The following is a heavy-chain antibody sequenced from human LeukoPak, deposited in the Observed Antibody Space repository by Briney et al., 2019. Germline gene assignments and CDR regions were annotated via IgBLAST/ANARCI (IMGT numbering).Heavy chain of an antibody. Sequence: RASVKVSCKASGYTFTSYDINWVRQATGQGLEWIGWMNPNSGNTGYAQKFQGRVTMTRNTSISTAYMELSSLRSEDTAVYYCARNLLTYYYGSGSYGFDYWGQGTLVTVSS. V-gene: IGHV1-8*01. D-gene: IGHD3-10*01. CDR1: GYTFTSYD. CDR2: MNPNSGNT. CDR3: ARNLLTYYYGSGSYGFDY. J-gene: IGHJ4*02.